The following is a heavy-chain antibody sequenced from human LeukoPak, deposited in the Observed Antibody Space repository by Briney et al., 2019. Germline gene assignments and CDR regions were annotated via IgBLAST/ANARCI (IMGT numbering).Heavy chain of an antibody. V-gene: IGHV4-34*01. CDR3: ARPFSSSNYRENWFDP. Sequence: PSETLSLTCAVYGGSFSGYYWSWIRQPPGKGLEWIGEINHSGSTNYNPSLKSRVTISVDTSKNQFSLKLSSVTAADTAVYYCARPFSSSNYRENWFDPWGQGTLVTVSS. CDR1: GGSFSGYY. J-gene: IGHJ5*02. CDR2: INHSGST. D-gene: IGHD4-11*01.